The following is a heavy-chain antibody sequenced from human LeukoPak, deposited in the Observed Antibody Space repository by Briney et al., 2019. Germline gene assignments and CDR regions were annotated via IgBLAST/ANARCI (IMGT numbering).Heavy chain of an antibody. D-gene: IGHD6-19*01. Sequence: GESLKISCKGSGYSSTSYWIGWVRQMPGKGLEWMGIIYPGDSDTRYSPSFQGQVTISADKSISTAYLQWSSLKASDTAMYYCARHGESSGPTGAFDIWGQGTMVTVSS. V-gene: IGHV5-51*01. CDR2: IYPGDSDT. J-gene: IGHJ3*02. CDR1: GYSSTSYW. CDR3: ARHGESSGPTGAFDI.